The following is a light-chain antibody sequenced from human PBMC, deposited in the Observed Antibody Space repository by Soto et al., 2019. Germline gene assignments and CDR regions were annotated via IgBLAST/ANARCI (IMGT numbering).Light chain of an antibody. J-gene: IGKJ1*01. CDR1: QGISDW. V-gene: IGKV1-5*03. CDR2: KAS. CDR3: QQYSSYST. Sequence: DIQMTQSPSTLSASVGDRVTITCRASQGISDWLAWYQQKPGKAPKLLIYKASSLERGVPSRFSGSGFGTEFTLTISSLQPDDFATYYGQQYSSYSTFGQGTKVEIK.